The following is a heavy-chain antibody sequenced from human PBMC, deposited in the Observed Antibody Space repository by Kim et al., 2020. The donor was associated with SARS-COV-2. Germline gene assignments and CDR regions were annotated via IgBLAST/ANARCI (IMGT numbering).Heavy chain of an antibody. CDR3: ARGCGYSSSHYYYGMDV. V-gene: IGHV7-4-1*02. Sequence: ASVKVSCKDSGYTFTSYAMNWVRQAPGQGLEWMGWINTNTGNPTYAQGFTGRFVFSLDTSVSTAYLQISSLKAEDTAVYYCARGCGYSSSHYYYGMDVWGQGTTVSVSS. D-gene: IGHD6-13*01. J-gene: IGHJ6*02. CDR2: INTNTGNP. CDR1: GYTFTSYA.